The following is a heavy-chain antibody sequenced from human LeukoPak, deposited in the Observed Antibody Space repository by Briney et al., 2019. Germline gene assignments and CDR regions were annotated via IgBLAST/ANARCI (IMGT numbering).Heavy chain of an antibody. CDR1: GFTFSSYG. Sequence: GGSLRLSCAASGFTFSSYGMHWVRQAPGKGLEWVAFIRYDGSNKYYADSVKGRFTISRDNSKNTLYLQMNSLRAEDTAVYYCAKDPRGYSYGPGAFDIWCQGTMVTVSS. V-gene: IGHV3-30*02. J-gene: IGHJ3*02. CDR3: AKDPRGYSYGPGAFDI. D-gene: IGHD5-18*01. CDR2: IRYDGSNK.